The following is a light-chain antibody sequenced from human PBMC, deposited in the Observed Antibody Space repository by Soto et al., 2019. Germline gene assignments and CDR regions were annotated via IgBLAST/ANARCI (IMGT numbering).Light chain of an antibody. CDR2: GAS. J-gene: IGKJ2*01. CDR1: QYVSSN. V-gene: IGKV3-15*01. Sequence: EIVMTQSPATLSVSPGDRVTFSCRASQYVSSNLAWYQHKPGQAPRLLISGASPGATGIPARFSGSGSGTEFTLTISSLQAEDVAVYYCQQYYSCPDTFGQGTKLEIK. CDR3: QQYYSCPDT.